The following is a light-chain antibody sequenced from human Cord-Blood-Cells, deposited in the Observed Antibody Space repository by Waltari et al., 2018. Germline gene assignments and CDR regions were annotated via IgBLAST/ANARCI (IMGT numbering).Light chain of an antibody. CDR1: QSVSSN. V-gene: IGKV3-15*01. Sequence: EIVMTQSPATLSVSPVERATLSCRASQSVSSNLAWYQQKPGQAPRLLIYGASTRATGIPARFSGSGSGTEFTLTSSSMQSEDVAVYYCQQYNNWPRTFGQGTKVEIQ. CDR2: GAS. CDR3: QQYNNWPRT. J-gene: IGKJ1*01.